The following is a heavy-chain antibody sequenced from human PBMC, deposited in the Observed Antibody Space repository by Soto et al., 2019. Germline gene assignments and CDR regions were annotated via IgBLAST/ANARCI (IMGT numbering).Heavy chain of an antibody. D-gene: IGHD2-15*01. J-gene: IGHJ6*02. CDR2: ISAYNGNT. CDR3: ERDGGRDCSGGSGYYYYGMDV. Sequence: QVQLVQSGAEVKKPGASVKVSCKASGYTFTSYGISWVRQAPGQGLEWMGWISAYNGNTNYAQKLQGRVTMTTDTTTSTAYMELRSLRSDDTAVYYCERDGGRDCSGGSGYYYYGMDVWGQGTTVTVSS. V-gene: IGHV1-18*01. CDR1: GYTFTSYG.